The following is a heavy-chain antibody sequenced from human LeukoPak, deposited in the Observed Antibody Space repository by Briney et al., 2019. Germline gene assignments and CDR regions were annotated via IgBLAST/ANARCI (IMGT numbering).Heavy chain of an antibody. CDR2: INAGNGNT. Sequence: ASVKVSCKASGYTFTSYAMHWVRQAPGQRLEWMGWINAGNGNTKYSQKFQGRVTMTEDTSTDTAYMELSSLRSEDTAVYYCATTRRYSSSWYDYWGQGTLVTVSS. D-gene: IGHD6-13*01. CDR1: GYTFTSYA. V-gene: IGHV1-3*01. CDR3: ATTRRYSSSWYDY. J-gene: IGHJ4*02.